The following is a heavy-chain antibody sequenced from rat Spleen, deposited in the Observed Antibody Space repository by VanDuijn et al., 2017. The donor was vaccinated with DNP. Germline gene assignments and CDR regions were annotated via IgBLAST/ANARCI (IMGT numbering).Heavy chain of an antibody. CDR3: VRERFGVDY. Sequence: EVQLVESGGGLVQPGRSLKLSCAASGFTFNKYGMAWVRQAPTKGLEWVASISTSGEYAHYRDSVKGRFTISRDVPKSTLYLQMDSLGSEDTAIYYCVRERFGVDYWGQGVMVTVSS. V-gene: IGHV5S13*01. D-gene: IGHD4-3*01. J-gene: IGHJ2*01. CDR2: ISTSGEYA. CDR1: GFTFNKYG.